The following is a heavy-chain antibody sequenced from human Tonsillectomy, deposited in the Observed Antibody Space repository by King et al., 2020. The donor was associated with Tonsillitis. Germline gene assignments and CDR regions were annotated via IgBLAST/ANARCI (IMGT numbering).Heavy chain of an antibody. CDR3: AIESSRILLWSSLRN. D-gene: IGHD5-18*01. CDR1: GFTFDEYA. V-gene: IGHV3-43*02. CDR2: ISGDGGST. J-gene: IGHJ4*02. Sequence: VQLVESGGGVVQPGGSLRLSCAASGFTFDEYAMHWVRQAPGKGLEWVSLISGDGGSTYYGDSLKGRFTISRDNSKNSLYLQMNSLRTEDTALYYCAIESSRILLWSSLRNWGQGTLVTVSS.